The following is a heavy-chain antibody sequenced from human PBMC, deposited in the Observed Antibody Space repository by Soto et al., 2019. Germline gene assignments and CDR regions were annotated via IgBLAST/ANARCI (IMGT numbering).Heavy chain of an antibody. CDR1: GFTFSSYW. CDR2: INSDGSST. V-gene: IGHV3-74*01. Sequence: EVQLVESGGGLVQPGGSLRLSCAASGFTFSSYWMHWVRQASGKGLVWVSRINSDGSSTSYADSVKGRFTISRDNAKNTLYLQMNRLRAGDTAVYYCARPAMVRVGAFDIWGQGTMVTVSS. CDR3: ARPAMVRVGAFDI. D-gene: IGHD5-18*01. J-gene: IGHJ3*02.